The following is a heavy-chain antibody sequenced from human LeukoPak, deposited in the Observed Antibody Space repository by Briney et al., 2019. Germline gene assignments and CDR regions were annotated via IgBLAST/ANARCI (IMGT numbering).Heavy chain of an antibody. Sequence: GGSLRLSCAASGFIFSSYSMNWVRQAPGKGLEWVSSISSSSSYIYYADSVKGRFTISRDDAKNSLYLQMNSLRAEDTAVYYCARDSIAVAGQYYFDYWGQGTLVTVSS. CDR3: ARDSIAVAGQYYFDY. J-gene: IGHJ4*02. CDR2: ISSSSSYI. CDR1: GFIFSSYS. V-gene: IGHV3-21*01. D-gene: IGHD6-19*01.